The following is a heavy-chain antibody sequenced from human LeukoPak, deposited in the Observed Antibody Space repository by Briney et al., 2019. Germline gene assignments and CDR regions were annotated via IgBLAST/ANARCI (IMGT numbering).Heavy chain of an antibody. Sequence: SETLSLTCAVSGYSISSGYYWGWIRQPPGRGLEWIGSIYYSVSTHYNPSLKSRVTISIDTSKNQISLKLNSVTAADTAVYYCARHDGDCSTTSCLNWFDPLGQGALVTVSS. D-gene: IGHD2-2*01. CDR2: IYYSVST. CDR3: ARHDGDCSTTSCLNWFDP. CDR1: GYSISSGYY. J-gene: IGHJ5*02. V-gene: IGHV4-38-2*01.